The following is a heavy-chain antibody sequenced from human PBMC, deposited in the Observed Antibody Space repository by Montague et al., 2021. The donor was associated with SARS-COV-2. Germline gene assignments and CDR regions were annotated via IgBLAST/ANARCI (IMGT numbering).Heavy chain of an antibody. Sequence: SLRLSCAASGFSVDNSDMHWVRQAPGKGLEWVSGFSWKGHSIGYAASVEGRFTISRDSGKNSLYLQMNSLTVEDTALYYCAKDLNSAVAGPTMGHWGQGTLVTVSS. D-gene: IGHD6-19*01. V-gene: IGHV3-9*01. CDR1: GFSVDNSD. J-gene: IGHJ4*02. CDR3: AKDLNSAVAGPTMGH. CDR2: FSWKGHSI.